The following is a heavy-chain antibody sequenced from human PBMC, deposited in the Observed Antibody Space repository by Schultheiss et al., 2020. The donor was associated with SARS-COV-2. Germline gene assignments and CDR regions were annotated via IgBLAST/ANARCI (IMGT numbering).Heavy chain of an antibody. CDR1: GGSISSYY. CDR2: ISHSGST. V-gene: IGHV4-34*01. CDR3: ARRAVAGTVDY. J-gene: IGHJ4*02. D-gene: IGHD6-19*01. Sequence: SETLSLTCTVSGGSISSYYWSWIRQPPGKGLDWIGEISHSGSTYYNPSLKSRVTISVDTSKNQFSLKLSSVTAADTAVYYCARRAVAGTVDYWGQGTLVTVSS.